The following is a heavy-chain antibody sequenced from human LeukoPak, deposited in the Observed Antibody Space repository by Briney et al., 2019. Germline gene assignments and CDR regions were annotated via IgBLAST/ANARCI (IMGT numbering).Heavy chain of an antibody. CDR2: ISYDGSDK. J-gene: IGHJ4*02. Sequence: QPGRSLRLSCAASGFTFSSFAMHWVRQAPGKGLEWVAVISYDGSDKYYADSVKGRFTISRDNSENTLSLQMNSLRPEDTAVYFCASNAGYCSSTSCYGSDIDYWDREPWSPSPQ. V-gene: IGHV3-30*01. CDR3: ASNAGYCSSTSCYGSDIDY. D-gene: IGHD2-2*01. CDR1: GFTFSSFA.